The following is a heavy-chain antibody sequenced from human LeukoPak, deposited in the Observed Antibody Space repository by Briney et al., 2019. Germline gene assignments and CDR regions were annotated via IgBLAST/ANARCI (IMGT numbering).Heavy chain of an antibody. CDR1: GGTFSSYA. J-gene: IGHJ5*02. Sequence: ASVKVSCKASGGTFSSYAISWVRQAPRQGLEWMGGIIPIFGTANHAQKFQGRVTITADESTSTAYMELSSLRSEDTAVYYCARAQDPSNYDFWSGYSYNWFDPWGQGTLVTVSS. CDR3: ARAQDPSNYDFWSGYSYNWFDP. CDR2: IIPIFGTA. V-gene: IGHV1-69*01. D-gene: IGHD3-3*01.